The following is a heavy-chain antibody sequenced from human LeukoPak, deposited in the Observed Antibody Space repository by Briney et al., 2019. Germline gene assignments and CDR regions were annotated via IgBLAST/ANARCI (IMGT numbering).Heavy chain of an antibody. CDR1: GGSIRSISHY. Sequence: PSETLSLTCTVSGGSIRSISHYWGWIRQPPGKRLEWIGTIYYSGSNYYNPSLQSRVTISVDTSKNQSSLKLSSVTAADTAVYYCAQGIAARDNWFDPWGQGTLVTVSS. J-gene: IGHJ5*02. CDR3: AQGIAARDNWFDP. V-gene: IGHV4-39*07. D-gene: IGHD6-6*01. CDR2: IYYSGSN.